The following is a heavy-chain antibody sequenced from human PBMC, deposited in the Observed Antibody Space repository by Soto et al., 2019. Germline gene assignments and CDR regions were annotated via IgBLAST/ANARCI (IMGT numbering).Heavy chain of an antibody. J-gene: IGHJ4*02. CDR3: ARGLPRWIQLCYFDY. CDR2: INHSGST. D-gene: IGHD5-18*01. Sequence: QVQLQQWGAGLLKPSETLSLTCAVYGGSFSGYYWSWIRQPPGKGLEWIGEINHSGSTNYNPSLKSRVTISVDTSKNQFSLKLSSVTAADTTVYYCARGLPRWIQLCYFDYWGQGTLVTVSS. CDR1: GGSFSGYY. V-gene: IGHV4-34*01.